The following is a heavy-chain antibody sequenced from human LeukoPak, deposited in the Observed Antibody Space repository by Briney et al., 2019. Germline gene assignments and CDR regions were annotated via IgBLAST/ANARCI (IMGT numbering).Heavy chain of an antibody. CDR2: IILMLGTA. V-gene: IGHV1-69*13. J-gene: IGHJ4*02. Sequence: ASVKVSCKASGGTFKYAITWARQAPGQGLEWMGGIILMLGTANYAQKFQGRVTITADESTSTVYMELSSLRFEDTAVYYCARVRFYYFDYWGQGTLVTVSS. CDR1: GGTFKYA. CDR3: ARVRFYYFDY. D-gene: IGHD2/OR15-2a*01.